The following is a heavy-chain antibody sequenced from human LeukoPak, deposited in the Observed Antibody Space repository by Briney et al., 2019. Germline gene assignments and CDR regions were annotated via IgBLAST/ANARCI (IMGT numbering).Heavy chain of an antibody. V-gene: IGHV1-8*01. Sequence: ASVKVSCKASGYTFTSYDINWVRQATGQGLEWMGWMNPNSGNTGYAQKFQGRVTMTRNTSISTAYMELSSLRSEDTAMYYCARLRIGSSAGDYFDYWGQGTLVTVSS. D-gene: IGHD6-6*01. CDR2: MNPNSGNT. J-gene: IGHJ4*02. CDR3: ARLRIGSSAGDYFDY. CDR1: GYTFTSYD.